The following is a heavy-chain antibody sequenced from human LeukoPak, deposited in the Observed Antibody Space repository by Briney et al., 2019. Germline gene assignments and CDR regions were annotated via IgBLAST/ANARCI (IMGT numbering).Heavy chain of an antibody. J-gene: IGHJ4*02. D-gene: IGHD4-17*01. V-gene: IGHV1-69*13. CDR1: GGIFSSYA. Sequence: GASVKVSCKASGGIFSSYAISWVRQAPGQGLEWMGGIIPMFGTANYAQKFQGRVTITAEESTSTAYMELSSLRSEDTAVYYCARATHDYGDYVDYWGQGTLVTVSS. CDR2: IIPMFGTA. CDR3: ARATHDYGDYVDY.